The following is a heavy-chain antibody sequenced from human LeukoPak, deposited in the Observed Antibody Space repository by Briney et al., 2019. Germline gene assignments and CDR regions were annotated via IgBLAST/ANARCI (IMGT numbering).Heavy chain of an antibody. CDR3: ARGLKYGGYLLVWSDPPEPYGMDV. CDR1: GDTFSNYP. D-gene: IGHD5-12*01. CDR2: MNPNSGNT. Sequence: ASVKVSCKASGDTFSNYPINWVRQATGQGLEWMGWMNPNSGNTGYAQKFQGRVTMTRNTSISTAYMELSSLRSEDTAVYYCARGLKYGGYLLVWSDPPEPYGMDVWGQGTTVTVSS. J-gene: IGHJ6*02. V-gene: IGHV1-8*02.